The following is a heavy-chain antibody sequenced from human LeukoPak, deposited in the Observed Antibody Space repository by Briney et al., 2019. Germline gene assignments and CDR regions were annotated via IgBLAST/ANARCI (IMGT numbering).Heavy chain of an antibody. J-gene: IGHJ4*02. D-gene: IGHD3-22*01. CDR2: ISGSGGST. CDR3: AKRDSSDYSYYFDY. CDR1: GFTFSSYA. V-gene: IGHV3-23*01. Sequence: GGSLRLFCAASGFTFSSYAMSWVRQAPGKGLEWVSAISGSGGSTYYADSVKGRFTISRDNSKNTLYMQMNSLRAEDTAVYYCAKRDSSDYSYYFDYWGQGALVTVSS.